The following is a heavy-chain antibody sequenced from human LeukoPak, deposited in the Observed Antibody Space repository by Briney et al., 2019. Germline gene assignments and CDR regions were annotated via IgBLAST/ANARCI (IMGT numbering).Heavy chain of an antibody. D-gene: IGHD5-12*01. CDR1: GYIFTNYW. V-gene: IGHV5-51*01. CDR3: ARRDTGFEFFDS. Sequence: GESLKISCKGSGYIFTNYWIGWLRQMAGQGLEWIGIIYPGDSDTRYSPSFQGQVTISADKSISTAYLQWSSLKASDTAIYYCARRDTGFEFFDSWGQGTLVTVSS. CDR2: IYPGDSDT. J-gene: IGHJ4*02.